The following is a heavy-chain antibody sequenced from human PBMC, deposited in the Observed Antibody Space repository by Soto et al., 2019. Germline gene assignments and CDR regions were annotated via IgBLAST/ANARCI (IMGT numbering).Heavy chain of an antibody. Sequence: SVKVSCKASGGTFSSYAISWVRQAPGQGLEWMGGIIPIFGTANYAQKFQGRVTITADESTSTAYMELSSLRSEETAVYYCARNIFIAARHPGWFDTWGQGTLVTVSS. CDR3: ARNIFIAARHPGWFDT. J-gene: IGHJ5*02. D-gene: IGHD6-6*01. CDR2: IIPIFGTA. V-gene: IGHV1-69*13. CDR1: GGTFSSYA.